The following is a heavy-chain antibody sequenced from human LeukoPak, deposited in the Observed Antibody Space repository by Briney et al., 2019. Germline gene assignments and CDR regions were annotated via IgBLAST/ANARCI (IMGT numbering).Heavy chain of an antibody. CDR1: GGSIRSGSHY. J-gene: IGHJ4*02. Sequence: ETLSLTCTVSGGSIRSGSHYWAWIRQPPGKGLEWIGSIYYSGSTYYNPSLENRVTISIDTSKNHFSLKLSSLSAADTSVYYCAKRDDSGGNLVDLWGQGTLVTVS. CDR3: AKRDDSGGNLVDL. CDR2: IYYSGST. V-gene: IGHV4-39*02. D-gene: IGHD3-22*01.